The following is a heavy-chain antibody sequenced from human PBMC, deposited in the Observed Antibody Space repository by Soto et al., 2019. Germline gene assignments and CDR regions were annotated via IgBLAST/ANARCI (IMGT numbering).Heavy chain of an antibody. Sequence: GGSLRLSCVASGFTFRAYSMSWVRQAPGQGLEWVSSITSSSTYIYYTRSVEGRFTISRDDAKNSLHLQMNSLRAEDTAVYYCARDLLEGYGHARQPDYWGQGTLVTVSS. CDR1: GFTFRAYS. D-gene: IGHD5-18*01. J-gene: IGHJ4*02. CDR2: ITSSSTYI. CDR3: ARDLLEGYGHARQPDY. V-gene: IGHV3-21*06.